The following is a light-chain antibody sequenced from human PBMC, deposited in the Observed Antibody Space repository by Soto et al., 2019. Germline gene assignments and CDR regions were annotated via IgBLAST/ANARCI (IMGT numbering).Light chain of an antibody. CDR1: QSVSGW. Sequence: DIQMTQSPSPLSASVGDTVTFTCRASQSVSGWLAWYQQKPGEAPKLLIYDASSLKSGVPSRFSGSGSGTEFTLTISSLQPDDSATYYCQQYNTYSKTFGQGTKVDIK. V-gene: IGKV1-5*01. CDR3: QQYNTYSKT. CDR2: DAS. J-gene: IGKJ1*01.